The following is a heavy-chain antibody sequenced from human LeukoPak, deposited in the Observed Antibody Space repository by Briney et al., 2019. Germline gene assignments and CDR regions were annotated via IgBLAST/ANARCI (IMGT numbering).Heavy chain of an antibody. CDR2: INPNSGGT. CDR3: ARATLLQSYYYYMDV. CDR1: GYTFTDYY. J-gene: IGHJ6*03. D-gene: IGHD3-10*01. V-gene: IGHV1-2*02. Sequence: ASVKVSCKASGYTFTDYYVHWVRQAPGQGLEWMGWINPNSGGTNYAQKFQGRVTMTRDTSISTAYMELSRLRSDDTAVYYCARATLLQSYYYYMDVWGKGTTVTVSS.